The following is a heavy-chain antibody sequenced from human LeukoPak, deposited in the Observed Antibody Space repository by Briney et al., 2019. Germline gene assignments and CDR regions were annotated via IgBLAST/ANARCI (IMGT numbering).Heavy chain of an antibody. V-gene: IGHV4-38-2*02. D-gene: IGHD6-13*01. J-gene: IGHJ3*01. Sequence: SETLSLTCSVSGSSISRGNYWGWIRQPPGKGLEWLGSMSHGGGSDYNPSLKSRVTILLDTSKNHFSLKLTSVTAADTAMYYCARGMQLLVRDAFDVWGLGTMVTVSS. CDR2: MSHGGGS. CDR1: GSSISRGNY. CDR3: ARGMQLLVRDAFDV.